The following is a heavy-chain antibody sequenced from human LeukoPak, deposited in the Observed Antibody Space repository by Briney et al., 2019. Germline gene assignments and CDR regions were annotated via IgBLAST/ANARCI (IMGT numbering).Heavy chain of an antibody. CDR2: INEVGSDT. J-gene: IGHJ4*02. CDR3: AGEPRQLAY. D-gene: IGHD6-6*01. CDR1: GWSFSSYW. Sequence: GGSLRLSCAVSGWSFSSYWMSWVRQVPGKGLEWVSSINEVGSDTRYADSERGRFTISRDNAKNSLYLQMNSLTVEDTATYYCAGEPRQLAYWGQGTLVTVSS. V-gene: IGHV3-7*03.